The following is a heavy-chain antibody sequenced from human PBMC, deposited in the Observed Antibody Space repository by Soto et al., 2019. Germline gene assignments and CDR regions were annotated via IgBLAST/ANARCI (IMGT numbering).Heavy chain of an antibody. Sequence: VSLRLSCAASGFTFSSYSMNWVRQAPGKGLEWVSSISSSSSYIYYADSVKGRFTISRDNAKNSLYLQMNSLRAEDTAVYYCARFTTGTTLGRFFDYWGQGTLVTVSS. CDR3: ARFTTGTTLGRFFDY. D-gene: IGHD1-1*01. CDR1: GFTFSSYS. V-gene: IGHV3-21*01. J-gene: IGHJ4*02. CDR2: ISSSSSYI.